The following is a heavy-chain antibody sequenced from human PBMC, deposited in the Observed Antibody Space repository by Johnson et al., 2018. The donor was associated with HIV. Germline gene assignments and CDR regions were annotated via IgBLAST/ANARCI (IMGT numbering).Heavy chain of an antibody. J-gene: IGHJ3*02. CDR3: AKDGISNAFDI. V-gene: IGHV3-53*01. Sequence: VQLVESGGGLIQPGGSLRLSCAASGFTVSSNYMTWVRQAPGKGLEWVSVIYSGRSTYYADSVKGRFTISRDNSKNALYRQMNSLRTEDTALYYCAKDGISNAFDIWGQGTMVTVSS. D-gene: IGHD1-26*01. CDR2: IYSGRST. CDR1: GFTVSSNY.